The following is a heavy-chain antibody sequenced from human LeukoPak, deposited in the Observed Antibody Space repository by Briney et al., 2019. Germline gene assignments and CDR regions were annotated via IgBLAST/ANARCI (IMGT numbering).Heavy chain of an antibody. CDR1: GDSSSSGDYI. J-gene: IGHJ5*02. CDR3: ARAGIDIETAGTIHNWFDP. V-gene: IGHV4-30-4*08. D-gene: IGHD6-13*01. CDR2: IYYSGST. Sequence: SQTLSLTCTVSGDSSSSGDYIWNWIRQPPGKGLEWIGYIYYSGSTYYNPSLKSRVSISVDTSKNQFSLKLSSVTAADTAVYFCARAGIDIETAGTIHNWFDPWGQGTQVTVSS.